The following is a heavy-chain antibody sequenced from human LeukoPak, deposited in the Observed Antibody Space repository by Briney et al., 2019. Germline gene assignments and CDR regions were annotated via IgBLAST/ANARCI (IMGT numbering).Heavy chain of an antibody. CDR3: AKDLEDIVVVPAALDP. D-gene: IGHD2-2*01. J-gene: IGHJ5*02. CDR2: INSDGSIT. Sequence: GGSLRLSCAASGFTFSDYWMHWVRQAPGKGLVWVSRINSDGSITNYADSVKGRFTISRDNAKNSLYLQMNSLRAEDTAVYYCAKDLEDIVVVPAALDPWGQGTLVTVSS. V-gene: IGHV3-74*01. CDR1: GFTFSDYW.